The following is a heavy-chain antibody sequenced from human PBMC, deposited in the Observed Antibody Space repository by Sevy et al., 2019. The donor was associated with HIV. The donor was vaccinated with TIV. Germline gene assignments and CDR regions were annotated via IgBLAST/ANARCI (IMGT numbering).Heavy chain of an antibody. J-gene: IGHJ6*02. V-gene: IGHV4-34*01. D-gene: IGHD6-13*01. CDR2: INHSGST. Sequence: SETLSLTCAVYGGSFSGYYWSWIRQPPGKGLEWIGEINHSGSTNYNPSLKSRVTISVDTSKNQFSLKLSSVIAADTAVYYCARGGQHSSSWYNGMDVWGQGTTVTVSS. CDR1: GGSFSGYY. CDR3: ARGGQHSSSWYNGMDV.